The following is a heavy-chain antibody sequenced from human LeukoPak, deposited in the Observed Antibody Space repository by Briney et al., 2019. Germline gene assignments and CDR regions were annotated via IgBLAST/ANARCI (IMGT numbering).Heavy chain of an antibody. D-gene: IGHD4-17*01. V-gene: IGHV3-66*03. Sequence: GGSLRLSCTVSGFTVSSNSMSWVRQAPGKGLEWVSFIYSDNTHYSDSVKGRFTISRDNSKNTLYLQMNSLRAEDTAVYYCAKVSNGDSAEDYYYYYMDVWGKGTTVTVSS. J-gene: IGHJ6*03. CDR1: GFTVSSNS. CDR3: AKVSNGDSAEDYYYYYMDV. CDR2: IYSDNT.